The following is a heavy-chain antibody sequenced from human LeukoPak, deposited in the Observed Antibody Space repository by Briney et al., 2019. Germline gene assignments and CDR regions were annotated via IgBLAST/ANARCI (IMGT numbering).Heavy chain of an antibody. J-gene: IGHJ4*02. CDR1: GGSISSYY. D-gene: IGHD6-19*01. CDR3: ATRSGRGWFFDY. CDR2: IYYSGST. V-gene: IGHV4-59*01. Sequence: PSETLSLTCTVSGGSISSYYWSWIRQPPGKGLEYIGYIYYSGSTNYNPSLKSRVTISVDTSKNQFSLKLYSVTAADTAVYYCATRSGRGWFFDYWGQGTLVTVSS.